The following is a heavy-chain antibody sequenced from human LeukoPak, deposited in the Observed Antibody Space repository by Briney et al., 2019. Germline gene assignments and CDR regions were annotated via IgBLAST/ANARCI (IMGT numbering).Heavy chain of an antibody. Sequence: GGSLRLSCAASGFTFSSYAMSWVRQAPGKGLEWVSAISGSGGSTYYADSVKGRFTISRDNSKNTLYLQMNSLRAEDTAVYYCARKTGGLGSYGMDVWGQGTTVTVSS. CDR1: GFTFSSYA. CDR3: ARKTGGLGSYGMDV. D-gene: IGHD3-10*01. V-gene: IGHV3-23*01. J-gene: IGHJ6*02. CDR2: ISGSGGST.